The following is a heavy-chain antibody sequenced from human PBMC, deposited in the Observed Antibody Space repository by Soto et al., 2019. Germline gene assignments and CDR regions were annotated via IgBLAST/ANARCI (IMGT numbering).Heavy chain of an antibody. J-gene: IGHJ6*02. V-gene: IGHV4-34*01. CDR2: INHSGST. CDR1: GGSFSGYY. Sequence: QVQLQQWGAGLLKPSETLSLTCAVYGGSFSGYYWSWIRPPPGKGLEWIGEINHSGSTNYNPSLKSRVTISVDTSKNQFSLKLSSVTAADTAVYYCARGYIRVYGMGVWGQGTTVTVSS. D-gene: IGHD3-10*01. CDR3: ARGYIRVYGMGV.